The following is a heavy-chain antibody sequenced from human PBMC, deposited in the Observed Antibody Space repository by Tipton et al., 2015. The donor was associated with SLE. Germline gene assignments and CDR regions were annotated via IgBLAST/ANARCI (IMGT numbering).Heavy chain of an antibody. J-gene: IGHJ6*04. Sequence: TLSLTCTVSGGSITSSGFSWGWIRQPPGMGLEWIGNIHHSVTTSTYYNPSLKSRVSMSVDTSKEQFSLNLSSVTAADTAVYYCVKVDGGRLDVWGEGITVTVSS. CDR2: IHHSVTTST. D-gene: IGHD3-10*01. V-gene: IGHV4-39*07. CDR1: GGSITSSGFS. CDR3: VKVDGGRLDV.